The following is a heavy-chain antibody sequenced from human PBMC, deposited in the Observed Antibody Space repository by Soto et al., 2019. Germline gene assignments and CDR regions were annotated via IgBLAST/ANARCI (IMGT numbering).Heavy chain of an antibody. V-gene: IGHV3-30*18. D-gene: IGHD6-19*01. J-gene: IGHJ6*01. CDR2: ISYDGSNK. CDR1: GFTFSSYG. Sequence: PGGSLRLSCAASGFTFSSYGMHWVRQAPGKGLEWVAVISYDGSNKYYADSVKGRFTISRDNSKNTLYLQMNSLRAEDTAVYYCAKDLAGTIAVAGKGGYYYYYGMDVWGQGTTVTVSS. CDR3: AKDLAGTIAVAGKGGYYYYYGMDV.